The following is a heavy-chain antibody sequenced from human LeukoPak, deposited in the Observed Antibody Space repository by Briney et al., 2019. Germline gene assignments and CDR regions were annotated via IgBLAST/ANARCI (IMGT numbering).Heavy chain of an antibody. CDR2: INAGNGNT. CDR3: ATHRVAGSYYFDY. CDR1: GGTFSSYA. Sequence: ASVKVSCKASGGTFSSYAISWVRQAPGQRLEWMGWINAGNGNTKYSQKFQGRVTITRDTSASTAYMELNSLRSEDTALYYCATHRVAGSYYFDYWGQGTLVTVSS. J-gene: IGHJ4*02. V-gene: IGHV1-3*01. D-gene: IGHD6-19*01.